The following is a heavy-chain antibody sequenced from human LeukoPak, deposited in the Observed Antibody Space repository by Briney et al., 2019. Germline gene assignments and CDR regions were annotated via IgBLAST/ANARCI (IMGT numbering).Heavy chain of an antibody. Sequence: ETLSLTCAVYGGSFSGYYWSWIRQPPGKGLEWVSAISGSGGSTYYADSVKGRFTISRDNSKNTLYLQMNSLRAEDAAVYYCAKYGHDYDSSGVDYWGQGTLVTVSS. CDR2: ISGSGGST. CDR1: GGSFSGYY. V-gene: IGHV3-23*01. D-gene: IGHD3-22*01. J-gene: IGHJ4*02. CDR3: AKYGHDYDSSGVDY.